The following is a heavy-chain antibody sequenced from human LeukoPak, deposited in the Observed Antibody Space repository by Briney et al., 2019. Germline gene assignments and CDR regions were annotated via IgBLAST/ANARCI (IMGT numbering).Heavy chain of an antibody. D-gene: IGHD7-27*01. CDR3: ARDQNWASYYFDS. Sequence: ASVKVSCKPSGYSFTTYGISWVRQAPGQGLEWMGWISPYNGAINYAQKLQGRVTMTTDTSTSTAYMELRSLRSDDTAIYYCARDQNWASYYFDSWGQGTLVTVSS. V-gene: IGHV1-18*01. CDR1: GYSFTTYG. CDR2: ISPYNGAI. J-gene: IGHJ4*02.